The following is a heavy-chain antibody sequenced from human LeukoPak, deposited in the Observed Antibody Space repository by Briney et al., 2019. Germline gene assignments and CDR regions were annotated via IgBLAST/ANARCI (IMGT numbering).Heavy chain of an antibody. J-gene: IGHJ5*02. V-gene: IGHV5-51*01. CDR2: IYPGDSDT. CDR1: GYSFTSYW. Sequence: GESLKISCKGSGYSFTSYWIGWVRQMPGKGLEWMGIIYPGDSDTRYSPSFQGQVTISADKSISTAYLQWSSLKASDTAMYHCARRYPYYGSGSYARGWFDPWGQGTLVTVSS. CDR3: ARRYPYYGSGSYARGWFDP. D-gene: IGHD3-10*01.